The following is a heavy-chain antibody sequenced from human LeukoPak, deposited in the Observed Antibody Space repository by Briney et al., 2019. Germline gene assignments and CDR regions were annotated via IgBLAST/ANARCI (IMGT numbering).Heavy chain of an antibody. J-gene: IGHJ4*02. V-gene: IGHV4-34*01. CDR3: GSRRTAMFGVIKGPIDY. Sequence: SETLSLTCAVYGGSFSDYYWTWIRQPPGKGLEWIGEINHSGSPNNNQSRESRVSILFDTSKNQFSPKLTSVSAADTAVYYCGSRRTAMFGVIKGPIDYWGQGTLVTVSS. CDR1: GGSFSDYY. D-gene: IGHD3-3*01. CDR2: INHSGSP.